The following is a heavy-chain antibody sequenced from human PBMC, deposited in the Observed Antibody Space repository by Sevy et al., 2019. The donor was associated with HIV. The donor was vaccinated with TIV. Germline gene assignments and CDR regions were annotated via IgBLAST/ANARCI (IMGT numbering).Heavy chain of an antibody. CDR2: VHYSRRT. V-gene: IGHV4-39*01. Sequence: SETLSLTCTVSGGSISSGNYLWSWIRQTPGKGLEWIGTVHYSRRTYYNPSLKSRVTISEDTSKNQFSLNLNSVTAADTAVYFCARNFDYWGQGTLVTVSS. J-gene: IGHJ4*02. CDR3: ARNFDY. CDR1: GGSISSGNYL.